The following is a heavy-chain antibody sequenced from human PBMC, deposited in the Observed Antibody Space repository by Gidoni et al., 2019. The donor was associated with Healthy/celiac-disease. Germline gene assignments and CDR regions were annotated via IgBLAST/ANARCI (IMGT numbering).Heavy chain of an antibody. J-gene: IGHJ5*02. D-gene: IGHD5-18*01. CDR2: IYYSGST. V-gene: IGHV4-31*03. CDR3: ARGTASPNWFDP. CDR1: GGSISSGGYS. Sequence: QVQLQESGPGLVKPSQTMSLTCTVSGGSISSGGYSWSWLRQHPGTGLEWIGYIYYSGSTYYNPSLKSRVTISVDTSKNQFSLKLSSVTAADTAVYYCARGTASPNWFDPWGQGTLVTVSS.